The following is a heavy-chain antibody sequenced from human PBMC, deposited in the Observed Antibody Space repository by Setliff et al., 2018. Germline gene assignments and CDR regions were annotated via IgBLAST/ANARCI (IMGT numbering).Heavy chain of an antibody. D-gene: IGHD3-10*01. CDR2: ISGNSGST. J-gene: IGHJ4*02. CDR3: FGAGTCSY. Sequence: GESLKISCAASGFNFSINDMTYGMSWVRQAPGKGLQWVSGISGNSGSTYYAASVKGRFTISRDNSKNTLYLQMNSLRAEDTAVYYCFGAGTCSYWGQGTLVTVSS. CDR1: GFNFSINDMTYG. V-gene: IGHV3-23*01.